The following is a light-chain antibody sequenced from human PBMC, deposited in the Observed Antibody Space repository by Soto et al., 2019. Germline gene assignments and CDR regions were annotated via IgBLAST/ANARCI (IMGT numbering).Light chain of an antibody. CDR1: SSNIGTNA. CDR3: AAWDDSLNGYV. Sequence: QSVLTQPPSASGTPGQRVTISCSGGSSNIGTNAVNWYQQLPGTAPKLLIYNNNQRPSGVPDRFSGSKSGTSASLAISGLQSEYEADYYCAAWDDSLNGYVFVTGTMVTV. V-gene: IGLV1-44*01. CDR2: NNN. J-gene: IGLJ1*01.